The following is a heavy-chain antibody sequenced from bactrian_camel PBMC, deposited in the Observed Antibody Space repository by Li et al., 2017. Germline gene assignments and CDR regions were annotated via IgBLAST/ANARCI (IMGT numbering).Heavy chain of an antibody. D-gene: IGHD1*01. J-gene: IGHJ6*01. CDR2: LAVDEGTP. Sequence: HVQLVESGGGSVQAGGSLTPSCVASGNVVSMHCMGWFRQVPGKEREGVASVGLAVDEGTPYYADSVKGRFTLSKDNANEICYLQMNNLKPDDTAMYYCAATIHWCPPLLRNNFDYWGQGTQVTVS. V-gene: IGHV3S54*01. CDR1: GNVVSMHC. CDR3: AATIHWCPPLLRNNFDY.